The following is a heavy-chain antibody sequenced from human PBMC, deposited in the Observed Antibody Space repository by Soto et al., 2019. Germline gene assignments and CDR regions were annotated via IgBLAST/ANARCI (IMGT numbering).Heavy chain of an antibody. CDR1: GGSISSGDYY. CDR2: IYYSGST. CDR3: AREGDDSSGYDPSYFGY. J-gene: IGHJ4*02. D-gene: IGHD3-22*01. V-gene: IGHV4-30-4*01. Sequence: SETLSLTCTVSGGSISSGDYYWSWIRQPPGKGLEWIGYIYYSGSTYYNPSLKSRVTISVDTSKIQFSLKLSSVTAADTAVYYCAREGDDSSGYDPSYFGYWGQGTLVTVSS.